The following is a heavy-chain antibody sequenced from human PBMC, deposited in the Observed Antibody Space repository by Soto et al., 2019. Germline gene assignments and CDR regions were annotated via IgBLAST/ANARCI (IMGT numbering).Heavy chain of an antibody. D-gene: IGHD6-13*01. CDR3: ARARATIAAAAIFDC. J-gene: IGHJ4*02. V-gene: IGHV4-4*02. CDR1: GGSISTSNW. CDR2: VYRTGST. Sequence: QVQLQESGPGLVKPSGTLSLTCAVSGGSISTSNWWSWVRQPPGKGLEWIGEVYRTGSTNYNPSLASRLTXSXXXSXDQFSLKLTSVTAADTAVYYCARARATIAAAAIFDCWGQGTLVTVSS.